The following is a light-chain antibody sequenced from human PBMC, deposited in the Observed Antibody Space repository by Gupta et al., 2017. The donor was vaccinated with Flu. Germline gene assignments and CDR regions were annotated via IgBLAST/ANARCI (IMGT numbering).Light chain of an antibody. V-gene: IGKV1-39*01. Sequence: SSLSASVGDRVTITCRASQSISDYLNWYQQKPGKAPKLLIYVASILQNGVPSRFSGSGSGTDFTLTISSLQPEDYATYYCQQSFTTPTWTFGQGTKVEIK. J-gene: IGKJ1*01. CDR3: QQSFTTPTWT. CDR1: QSISDY. CDR2: VAS.